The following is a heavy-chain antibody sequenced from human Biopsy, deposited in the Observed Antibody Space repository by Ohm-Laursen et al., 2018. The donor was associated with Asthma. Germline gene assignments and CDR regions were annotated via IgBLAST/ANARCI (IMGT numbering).Heavy chain of an antibody. CDR2: IYYTWSD. J-gene: IGHJ6*02. CDR1: GGSVSTGSYY. CDR3: ARGPNYHGSGRAPIGMDV. V-gene: IGHV4-61*01. D-gene: IGHD3-10*01. Sequence: SETLSLTCTVSGGSVSTGSYYWSWIRQPPGKGLEWLGYIYYTWSDNYNPSLKSRVTISVDTSKNQFSLRLNSVTAADTAVYYCARGPNYHGSGRAPIGMDVWGQGTTVPVSS.